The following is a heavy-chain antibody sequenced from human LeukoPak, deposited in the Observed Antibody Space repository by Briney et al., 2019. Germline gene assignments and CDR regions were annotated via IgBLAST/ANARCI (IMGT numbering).Heavy chain of an antibody. CDR2: INPNRGAI. D-gene: IGHD3-10*01. Sequence: ASVKVSCKASGYTFSAFYMHWVRQAPGQGLEWMGWINPNRGAINYAQKFQGRVTMTRDTSISIAYMELSRLRSDDTAVYYCARDKALVGPGSYFSSYGMDVWGQGTTVTVSS. CDR1: GYTFSAFY. J-gene: IGHJ6*02. V-gene: IGHV1-2*02. CDR3: ARDKALVGPGSYFSSYGMDV.